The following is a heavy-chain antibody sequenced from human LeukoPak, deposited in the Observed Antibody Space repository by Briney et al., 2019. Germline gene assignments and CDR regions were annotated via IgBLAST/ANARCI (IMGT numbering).Heavy chain of an antibody. Sequence: PGGSLRLSCVASGFTVSSNYMSWVRQAPGKGLEWVSVIYFGGSTYYADSVKGRFTISRDNSKNTLYLQMNSLGAEDTAVYYCARRNAMDVWGQGTTVIVFS. CDR1: GFTVSSNY. CDR2: IYFGGST. J-gene: IGHJ6*02. CDR3: ARRNAMDV. V-gene: IGHV3-53*01.